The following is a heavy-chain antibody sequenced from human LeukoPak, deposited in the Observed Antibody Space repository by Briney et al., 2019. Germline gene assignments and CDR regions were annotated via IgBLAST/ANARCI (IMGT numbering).Heavy chain of an antibody. Sequence: ASVKVSCKASGYTFTNYAMNWVRQAPGQGLEWMGWITTNTGDPTYAQGFTGRFVFSLDTSVSTAYLQISSLKAEDTAVYYCARPSGNYSFRYYYMDVWGQGTTVTVSS. CDR1: GYTFTNYA. J-gene: IGHJ6*03. CDR3: ARPSGNYSFRYYYMDV. CDR2: ITTNTGDP. V-gene: IGHV7-4-1*02. D-gene: IGHD1-26*01.